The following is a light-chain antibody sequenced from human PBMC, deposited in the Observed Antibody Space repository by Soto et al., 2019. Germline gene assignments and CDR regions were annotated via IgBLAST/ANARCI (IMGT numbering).Light chain of an antibody. J-gene: IGKJ1*01. CDR3: QQYNSYSLA. CDR2: DAS. CDR1: QSISSW. V-gene: IGKV1-5*01. Sequence: DIQMTQSPSTLSASVGDRVTITCRASQSISSWLAWYQQKPGKAPKLLIYDASSLEGGVPSRFSGSRSGTEFPLTISSLQPDDFATYYFQQYNSYSLAFGQGTKVEIK.